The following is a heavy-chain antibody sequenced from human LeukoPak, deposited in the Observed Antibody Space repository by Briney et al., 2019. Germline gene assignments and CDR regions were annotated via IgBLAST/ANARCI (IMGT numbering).Heavy chain of an antibody. CDR2: IKRDGSQK. CDR1: GFTLSNYR. Sequence: GGSLRLSCAVSGFTLSNYRMSWVRQAPGKGLEWVANIKRDGSQKDYVDSVKGRFTISRDDARNIVYLQMNSLRAEDTAVYYCARDPLHGALDIWGQGTMVTVSS. CDR3: ARDPLHGALDI. V-gene: IGHV3-7*01. J-gene: IGHJ3*02.